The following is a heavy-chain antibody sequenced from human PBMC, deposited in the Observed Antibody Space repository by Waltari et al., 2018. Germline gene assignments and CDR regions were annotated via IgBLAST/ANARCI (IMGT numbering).Heavy chain of an antibody. J-gene: IGHJ4*02. D-gene: IGHD2-15*01. CDR3: ARGKGYCSGGSCSTPADY. V-gene: IGHV3-21*01. Sequence: EVQLVESGGGLVKPGGSLRLSCAASGFTFSSYSMTWVRQAPGKGLEWVSSISSSSSYIYYADSVKGRFTISRDNAKNSLYLQMNSLRAEDTAVYYCARGKGYCSGGSCSTPADYWGQGTLVTVSS. CDR1: GFTFSSYS. CDR2: ISSSSSYI.